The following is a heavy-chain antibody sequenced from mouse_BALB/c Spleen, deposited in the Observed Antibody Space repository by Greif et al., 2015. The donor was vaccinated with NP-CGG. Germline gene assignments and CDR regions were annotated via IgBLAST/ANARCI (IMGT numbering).Heavy chain of an antibody. CDR1: GYAFTNYL. J-gene: IGHJ4*01. Sequence: QVQLQQSGAELVRPGTSVKVSCKASGYAFTNYLIEWVKQRPGQGLEWIGVINPGSGGTNYNEKFKGKATLTADKSSSTAYMQLSILTSDDSAVYFCARYDYDAMDYWGQGTSVTVFS. CDR2: INPGSGGT. V-gene: IGHV1-54*01. CDR3: ARYDYDAMDY.